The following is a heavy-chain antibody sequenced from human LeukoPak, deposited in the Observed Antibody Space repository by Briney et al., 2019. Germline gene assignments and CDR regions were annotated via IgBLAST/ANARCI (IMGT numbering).Heavy chain of an antibody. CDR1: GYTFTSYG. CDR3: ARDRGIFGVVTRFDY. V-gene: IGHV1-18*01. CDR2: SSAYNGNT. Sequence: ASVKVSCKAPGYTFTSYGISWRRQAPGQGLEWRGWSSAYNGNTNYAKKLQGRVAMTTDTSTSTAYMELRSLRSDDTAVYYCARDRGIFGVVTRFDYWGQGTLVTVSS. J-gene: IGHJ4*02. D-gene: IGHD3-3*01.